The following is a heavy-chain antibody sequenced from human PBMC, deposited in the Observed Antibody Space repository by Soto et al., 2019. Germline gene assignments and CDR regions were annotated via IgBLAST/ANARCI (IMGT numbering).Heavy chain of an antibody. V-gene: IGHV4-39*01. Sequence: TSETLSLTCTVSGGSISSSSYYWGWIRQPPGKGLEWIGSIYYSGSTYYNPSLKSRVTISVDTSKNQFSLKLSSVTAADTAVYYCARPHGSDDAFDIWGQGTMVTVSS. CDR3: ARPHGSDDAFDI. J-gene: IGHJ3*02. CDR1: GGSISSSSYY. D-gene: IGHD1-26*01. CDR2: IYYSGST.